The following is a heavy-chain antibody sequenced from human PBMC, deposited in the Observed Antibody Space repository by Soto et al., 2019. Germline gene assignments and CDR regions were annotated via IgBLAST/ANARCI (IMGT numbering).Heavy chain of an antibody. D-gene: IGHD6-13*01. Sequence: SVKVSSKASGGTFSSYAISSVRQAPGQGLEWMGGIIPIFGTANYAQKFQGTVTITADESTSTAYMELSSLRSEDTAVYYCARVGRAGHNRPHFDYWGQGTLVTVS. CDR3: ARVGRAGHNRPHFDY. V-gene: IGHV1-69*13. J-gene: IGHJ4*02. CDR2: IIPIFGTA. CDR1: GGTFSSYA.